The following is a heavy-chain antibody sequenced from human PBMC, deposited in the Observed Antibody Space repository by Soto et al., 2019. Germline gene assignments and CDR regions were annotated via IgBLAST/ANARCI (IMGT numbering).Heavy chain of an antibody. CDR1: GFTFSGSA. CDR3: TSPEMASDAFDI. V-gene: IGHV3-73*01. J-gene: IGHJ3*02. D-gene: IGHD5-12*01. CDR2: IRSKANSYAT. Sequence: GGSLRFSCAASGFTFSGSAMHWVRQASGKGLEWVGGIRSKANSYATAYAASVKGRFTIVRDESTNKAYLQMNSRKTEDTAVYYCTSPEMASDAFDIWGQGTMVTVSS.